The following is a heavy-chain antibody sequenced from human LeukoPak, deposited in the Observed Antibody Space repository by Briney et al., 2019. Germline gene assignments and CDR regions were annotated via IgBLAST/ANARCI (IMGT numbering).Heavy chain of an antibody. D-gene: IGHD6-6*01. J-gene: IGHJ3*02. CDR3: ARDGYSSSSAAFDI. Sequence: ASVKVSCKASGYTFASYGISWVRQAPGQGLEWMGWISAYNGNTNYAQKLQGRVTMTTDTSTSTAYMELRSLRSDDTAVYYCARDGYSSSSAAFDIWGQGTMVTVSS. CDR2: ISAYNGNT. V-gene: IGHV1-18*01. CDR1: GYTFASYG.